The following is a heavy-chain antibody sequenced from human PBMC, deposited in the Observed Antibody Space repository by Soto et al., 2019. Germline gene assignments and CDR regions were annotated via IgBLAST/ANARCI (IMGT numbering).Heavy chain of an antibody. V-gene: IGHV3-23*01. Sequence: GGSLRLSCAASGFTFNTYVMNWVRQAPGKGLEWVSSISGSAGSTYYADSVKGRFTISRDNSKNTLYLQMNSLRAEDTAVYYCAKDITNRGYSYMFDYWGQGTLVTVSS. D-gene: IGHD5-18*01. CDR3: AKDITNRGYSYMFDY. CDR2: ISGSAGST. J-gene: IGHJ4*02. CDR1: GFTFNTYV.